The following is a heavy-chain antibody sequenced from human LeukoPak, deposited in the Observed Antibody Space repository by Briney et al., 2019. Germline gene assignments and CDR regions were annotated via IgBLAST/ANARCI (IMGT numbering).Heavy chain of an antibody. J-gene: IGHJ4*02. Sequence: ASVKVSCKVSGYTLTELSMHWVRQAPGKGLEWMGGFDPEDGETIYAQKFQGRVTMTEDTSTDTAYMELSSLRSEDTAVYYCATQLRGPYYFDYWGQGTLVTVSS. CDR3: ATQLRGPYYFDY. V-gene: IGHV1-24*01. CDR1: GYTLTELS. CDR2: FDPEDGET. D-gene: IGHD5-24*01.